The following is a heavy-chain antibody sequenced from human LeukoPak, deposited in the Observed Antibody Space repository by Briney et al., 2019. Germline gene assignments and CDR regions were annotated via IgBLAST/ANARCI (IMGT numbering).Heavy chain of an antibody. CDR1: GYSFTSYW. Sequence: GESLKISCKGSGYSFTSYWIGWVRQMPGKGLEWMGIIYPCDSDTRYSPSFQGQVTISADKSISTAYLQWSSLEASDTAMYYCARRHEGYCSGGSCYWFDPWGQGTLVTVSS. CDR2: IYPCDSDT. D-gene: IGHD2-15*01. CDR3: ARRHEGYCSGGSCYWFDP. V-gene: IGHV5-51*01. J-gene: IGHJ5*02.